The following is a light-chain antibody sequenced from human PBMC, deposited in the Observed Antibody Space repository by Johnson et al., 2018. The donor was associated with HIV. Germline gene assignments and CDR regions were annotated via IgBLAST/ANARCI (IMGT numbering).Light chain of an antibody. CDR2: DND. Sequence: QSVLTQPPSVSAAPGQTVTISCSGSSSNIGNNYVSWYQQLPGTAPKLLIYDNDKRPSGIPDRFSGSKSGTSATLGITGLPTGDEADYYCGTWDSSLSAGGVFGTGTKVTVL. CDR3: GTWDSSLSAGGV. J-gene: IGLJ1*01. V-gene: IGLV1-51*01. CDR1: SSNIGNNY.